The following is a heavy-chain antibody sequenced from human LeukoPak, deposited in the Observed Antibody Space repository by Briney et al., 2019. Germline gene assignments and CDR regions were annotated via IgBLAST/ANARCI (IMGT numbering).Heavy chain of an antibody. CDR1: GFTIGSHF. CDR3: ARDLGMTIVVTPEADY. CDR2: LEPSGNER. J-gene: IGHJ4*02. Sequence: GGSLRLSCAVSGFTIGSHFMGWVRHLPGKGLQCVAILEPSGNERNYVDSVKGRFTISRDNAKNSLYLQMNSLRAEDTALYYCARDLGMTIVVTPEADYWGQGTLVTVSS. V-gene: IGHV3-7*03. D-gene: IGHD4-23*01.